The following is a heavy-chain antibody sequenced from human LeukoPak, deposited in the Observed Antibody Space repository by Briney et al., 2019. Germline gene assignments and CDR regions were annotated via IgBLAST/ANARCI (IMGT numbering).Heavy chain of an antibody. CDR3: AKAMKWELLDFDY. CDR2: IRSSGGST. CDR1: GFTFSSYA. J-gene: IGHJ4*02. D-gene: IGHD1-26*01. V-gene: IGHV3-23*01. Sequence: GGSLRLSCAASGFTFSSYAMSWVRQAPGKGLEWVSSIRSSGGSTFYADSVRGRFTISRDNSKNTLYLQMNSLRGEDTAVYYCAKAMKWELLDFDYWGQGTLVTVSS.